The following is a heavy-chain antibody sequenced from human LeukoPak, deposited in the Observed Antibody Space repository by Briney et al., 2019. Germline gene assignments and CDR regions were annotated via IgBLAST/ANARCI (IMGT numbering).Heavy chain of an antibody. CDR1: GGSISSSSYY. Sequence: SETLSLTCTVSGGSISSSSYYWGWIRQPPGKGLEWIGTIYYSGSTYYNPSLKSRVTISVDTSKNQFSLKLSSVTAADTAVYYCARGPSGYHNTGGQGTLVTVSS. D-gene: IGHD5-12*01. CDR3: ARGPSGYHNT. CDR2: IYYSGST. J-gene: IGHJ4*02. V-gene: IGHV4-39*07.